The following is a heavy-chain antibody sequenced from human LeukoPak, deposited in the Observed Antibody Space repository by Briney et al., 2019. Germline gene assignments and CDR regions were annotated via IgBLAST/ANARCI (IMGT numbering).Heavy chain of an antibody. Sequence: SETLSLTCSVSGGPVTEFYWSWIRQPPGEGLEWIGYVSHTGTINYSPSLKTRVTMSVDASRNQFSLELVSVTAADTAVYYCARDRGSTGYFYLDSWGQGTLVTVSS. V-gene: IGHV4-59*02. J-gene: IGHJ4*02. CDR3: ARDRGSTGYFYLDS. D-gene: IGHD6-19*01. CDR1: GGPVTEFY. CDR2: VSHTGTI.